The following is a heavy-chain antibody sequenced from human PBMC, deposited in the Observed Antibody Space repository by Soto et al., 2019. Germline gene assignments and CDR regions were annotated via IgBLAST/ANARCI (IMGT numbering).Heavy chain of an antibody. V-gene: IGHV5-51*01. Sequence: GESLKISCKGSGYSFTSYWINWVRQMPGKGLEWMGIIYPGDSDTRYSPSFQGQVTISADKSIDTAYLQWRSLKASDTAVYYCARHHGSPGSYFGLDVWGQGTAVTVSS. D-gene: IGHD6-13*01. CDR2: IYPGDSDT. J-gene: IGHJ6*02. CDR1: GYSFTSYW. CDR3: ARHHGSPGSYFGLDV.